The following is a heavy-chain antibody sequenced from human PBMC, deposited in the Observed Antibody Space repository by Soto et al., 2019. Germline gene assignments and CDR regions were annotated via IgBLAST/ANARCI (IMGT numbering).Heavy chain of an antibody. CDR1: GGTFSSYA. CDR3: ARAPRASTGYYGADYYYYGMDV. Sequence: QVQLVQSGAEVKKPGSSVKVSCKASGGTFSSYAISWVRQSPGQGLEWMGGIIPIFGTANYAQKFQGRVTITADESTSTAYMELSSLRSEDLAVYYCARAPRASTGYYGADYYYYGMDVWGQGTTVTVSS. J-gene: IGHJ6*02. V-gene: IGHV1-69*01. D-gene: IGHD3-9*01. CDR2: IIPIFGTA.